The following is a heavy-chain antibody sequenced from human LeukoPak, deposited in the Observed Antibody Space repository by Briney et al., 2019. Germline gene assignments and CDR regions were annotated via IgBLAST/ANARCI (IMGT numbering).Heavy chain of an antibody. CDR2: IYYSGST. D-gene: IGHD3-22*01. CDR1: GGSISSSSYY. Sequence: SETLSLTCTVSGGSISSSSYYWGWIRQPPGKGLEWIGSIYYSGSTYYNPSLKSRVTISVDTSKNQFSLKLNSVTAADTAVYYCASRSLFYDSSGYYWWGQGTLVTVSS. CDR3: ASRSLFYDSSGYYW. J-gene: IGHJ4*02. V-gene: IGHV4-39*01.